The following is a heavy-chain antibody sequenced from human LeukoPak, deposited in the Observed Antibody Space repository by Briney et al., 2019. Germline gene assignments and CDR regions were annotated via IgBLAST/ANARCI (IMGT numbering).Heavy chain of an antibody. CDR3: TTEYWGIAAAVSEL. J-gene: IGHJ4*02. D-gene: IGHD6-13*01. Sequence: GGSLRLSCAASGFTFSNAWMSWVRQAPGKGLEWVGRIKSKTDGGTTDYAAPVKGRFTISRDDSKNTLYLQMNSLKTEDTAMYYCTTEYWGIAAAVSELWGQGTLVTVSS. CDR1: GFTFSNAW. V-gene: IGHV3-15*01. CDR2: IKSKTDGGTT.